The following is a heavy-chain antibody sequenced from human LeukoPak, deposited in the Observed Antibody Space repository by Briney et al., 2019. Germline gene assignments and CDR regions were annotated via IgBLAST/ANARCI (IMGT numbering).Heavy chain of an antibody. D-gene: IGHD2-2*01. CDR1: GYTFTGYY. CDR2: MNPNSGNT. J-gene: IGHJ4*02. Sequence: GASVKVSCKASGYTFTGYYMHWVRQAPGQGLEWMGWMNPNSGNTGYAQKFQGRVTMTRNTSISTAYMELSSLRSEDTAVYYCARGASLDYWGQGTLVTVSS. CDR3: ARGASLDY. V-gene: IGHV1-8*02.